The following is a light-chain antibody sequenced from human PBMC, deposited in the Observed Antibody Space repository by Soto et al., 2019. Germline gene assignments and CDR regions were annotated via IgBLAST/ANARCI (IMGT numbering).Light chain of an antibody. CDR1: SRDVGSYNF. Sequence: QSVLTQPASVSGSPGQSITISCTGTSRDVGSYNFVSWYQQHPGKAPKLMIYEGSKRPSGVSNRFSGSKSGNTASLTISGLQAEDEADYYCCSYAGSSTLVFGGGTKVTVL. CDR2: EGS. CDR3: CSYAGSSTLV. J-gene: IGLJ2*01. V-gene: IGLV2-23*01.